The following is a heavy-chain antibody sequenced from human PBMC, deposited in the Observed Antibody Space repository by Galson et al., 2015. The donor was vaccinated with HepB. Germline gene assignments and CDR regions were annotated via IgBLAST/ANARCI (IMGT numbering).Heavy chain of an antibody. V-gene: IGHV3-21*01. CDR3: SLVVPAAMNPDY. J-gene: IGHJ4*02. Sequence: SLRLSCAASGFTFSSYSMNWVRQAPGKGLEWVSSISSSSSYIYYADSVKGRFTISRDNAKNSLYLQMNSLRAEDTAVYYCSLVVPAAMNPDYWGQGTLVTVSS. CDR2: ISSSSSYI. D-gene: IGHD2-2*01. CDR1: GFTFSSYS.